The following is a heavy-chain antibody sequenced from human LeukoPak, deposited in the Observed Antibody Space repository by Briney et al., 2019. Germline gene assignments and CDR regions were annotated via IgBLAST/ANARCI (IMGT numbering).Heavy chain of an antibody. CDR2: ISGGGGST. J-gene: IGHJ6*03. CDR3: AKDGETVMVKRVYSYYYLDV. CDR1: GFTFSSYA. V-gene: IGHV3-23*01. Sequence: GGSLRLSCAASGFTFSSYAMNWVRQAPGKGLEWVSTISGGGGSTYYVDSVKGRFTISRDNSKNTLYLQMNSLRAEDTAVYYCAKDGETVMVKRVYSYYYLDVWGKGTTVTISS. D-gene: IGHD5-18*01.